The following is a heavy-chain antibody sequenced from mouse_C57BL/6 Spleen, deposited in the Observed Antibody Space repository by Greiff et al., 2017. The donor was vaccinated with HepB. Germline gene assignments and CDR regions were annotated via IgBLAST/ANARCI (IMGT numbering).Heavy chain of an antibody. D-gene: IGHD2-4*01. Sequence: VQLQQSGAELVKPGASVKLSCTASGFNIKDYYMHWVKQRTEQGLEWIGRIDPEDGETKYAPKFQGKATITAATSSNTAYLQLSSLTSEVTAVYYSARFHSPYDYDPAWFAYWGQGTLVTVSA. J-gene: IGHJ3*01. V-gene: IGHV14-2*01. CDR3: ARFHSPYDYDPAWFAY. CDR1: GFNIKDYY. CDR2: IDPEDGET.